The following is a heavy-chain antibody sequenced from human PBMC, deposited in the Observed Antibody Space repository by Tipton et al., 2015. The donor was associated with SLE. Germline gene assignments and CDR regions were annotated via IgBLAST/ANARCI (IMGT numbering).Heavy chain of an antibody. J-gene: IGHJ6*03. V-gene: IGHV4-34*01. Sequence: TLSLTCAVSGGSFTMYYWSWIRQSPGKGLEWIGEINHSGSTNYNPSLKARVTLSADTSKNQVSLRLTSVTAADTAVYYCATEGSGWSHYMDVWGKGTTVTVSS. D-gene: IGHD6-19*01. CDR2: INHSGST. CDR3: ATEGSGWSHYMDV. CDR1: GGSFTMYY.